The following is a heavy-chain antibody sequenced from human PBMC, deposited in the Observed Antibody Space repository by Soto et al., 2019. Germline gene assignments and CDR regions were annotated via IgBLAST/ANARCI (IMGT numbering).Heavy chain of an antibody. Sequence: GGSLRLSCTASGFTFGDYAISWFRQAPGKVLEWVGFIRSKAYGGTTEYAASVKGRFTISRDDSKSIAYLQMNSLKTEDTAVYYCTRDSYMTIIIVRFDYWGHGTQVTVSS. CDR1: GFTFGDYA. CDR3: TRDSYMTIIIVRFDY. D-gene: IGHD3-10*01. J-gene: IGHJ4*01. CDR2: IRSKAYGGTT. V-gene: IGHV3-49*03.